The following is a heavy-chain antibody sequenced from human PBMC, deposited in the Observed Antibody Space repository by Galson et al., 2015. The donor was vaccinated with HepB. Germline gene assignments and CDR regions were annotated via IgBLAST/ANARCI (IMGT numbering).Heavy chain of an antibody. CDR3: AKGYSSVDYGMDV. Sequence: SPRLSCAASGFTFSSSAMSWVRQAPGKGLEWVSTISGGGSSTYYADSVKGRFTISRDNSKNTLYLQMNSLRAEDAALYYCAKGYSSVDYGMDVWGQGTTVTVSS. CDR1: GFTFSSSA. D-gene: IGHD6-19*01. V-gene: IGHV3-23*01. CDR2: ISGGGSST. J-gene: IGHJ6*02.